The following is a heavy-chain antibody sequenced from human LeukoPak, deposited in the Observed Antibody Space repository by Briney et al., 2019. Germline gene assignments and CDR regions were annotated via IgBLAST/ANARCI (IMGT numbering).Heavy chain of an antibody. CDR3: ARGYGVRGVIMTPGY. V-gene: IGHV3-33*01. Sequence: GGSLRLSCAASGFTFSSYGMHWVRQAPGKGLEWVAVIWYDGSNKYYADSVKGRFTISRDNSKNTLYLQMNSLRAEDAAVYYCARGYGVRGVIMTPGYWGQGTLVTVSS. D-gene: IGHD3-10*01. CDR2: IWYDGSNK. J-gene: IGHJ4*02. CDR1: GFTFSSYG.